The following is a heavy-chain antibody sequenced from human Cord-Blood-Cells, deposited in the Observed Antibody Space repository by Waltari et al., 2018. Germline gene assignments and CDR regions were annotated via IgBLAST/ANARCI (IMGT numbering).Heavy chain of an antibody. CDR2: INTILGTG. Sequence: QVQLVQSGAEVKKPGSSVKVSCKASGGTFSSYAISWVRQAPGQGLEWMVGINTILGTGNYGQEFQGRVTMTTDKSTSRAYVELSSLRAEGTAVYYCARGEYSSASCGWYFDLWGRGTRVTVSS. CDR3: ARGEYSSASCGWYFDL. D-gene: IGHD6-6*01. V-gene: IGHV1-69*06. CDR1: GGTFSSYA. J-gene: IGHJ2*01.